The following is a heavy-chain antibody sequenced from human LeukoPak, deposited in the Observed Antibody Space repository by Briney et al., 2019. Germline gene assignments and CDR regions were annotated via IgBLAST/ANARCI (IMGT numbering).Heavy chain of an antibody. CDR2: INEDGSDK. CDR1: GFTFSSYW. CDR3: ARDTYRSDDY. J-gene: IGHJ4*02. V-gene: IGHV3-7*01. Sequence: GGSLRLSCAASGFTFSSYWMSWVRQAPGKGLEWVASINEDGSDKYYVDSVKGRFTISRDNAKNTLYLQMNNLRAEDTAVYYCARDTYRSDDYWGQGTLVTVSS.